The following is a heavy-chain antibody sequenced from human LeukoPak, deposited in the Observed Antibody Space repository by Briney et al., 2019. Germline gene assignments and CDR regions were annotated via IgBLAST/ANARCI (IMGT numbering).Heavy chain of an antibody. V-gene: IGHV4-59*06. CDR3: GCYGSGSTYFDY. D-gene: IGHD3-10*01. CDR1: GGSISSYY. CDR2: IYYSGST. J-gene: IGHJ4*02. Sequence: KTSETLSLTCTVSGGSISSYYWSWIRQPPGKGLEWIGYIYYSGSTYYNPSLKSRVTISVDTSKNQFSLKLSSVTAADTAVYYCGCYGSGSTYFDYWGQGTLVTVSS.